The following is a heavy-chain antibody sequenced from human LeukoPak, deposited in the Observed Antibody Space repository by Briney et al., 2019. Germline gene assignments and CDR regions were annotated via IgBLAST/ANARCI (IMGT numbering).Heavy chain of an antibody. D-gene: IGHD1-1*01. CDR2: IYSGGST. Sequence: GGSLRFSCAAPGFTVSSNYMSWGRQAPGKGLEWVSVIYSGGSTYYADSVKGRFTISRDNYKNTVYLQMNSLRAEDTAVYYCARDHMSEWKTFDYWGQGTLITVSS. J-gene: IGHJ4*02. CDR1: GFTVSSNY. V-gene: IGHV3-53*01. CDR3: ARDHMSEWKTFDY.